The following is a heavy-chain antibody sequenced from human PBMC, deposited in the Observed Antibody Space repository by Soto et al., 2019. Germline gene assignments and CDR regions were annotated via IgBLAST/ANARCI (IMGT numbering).Heavy chain of an antibody. Sequence: EVKLLESGGGLVQPGGSMRLSCEASGFPFWTYSMSWVRQAPRKGLEWVSGISGSGTATYYTDSVKGRFTVSRDNSKNTLFLQMDSLRVDDTGVYYCALTRRSSLLEVAGPGFEYWGQGTLVTVS. CDR2: ISGSGTAT. V-gene: IGHV3-23*01. CDR1: GFPFWTYS. J-gene: IGHJ4*02. CDR3: ALTRRSSLLEVAGPGFEY. D-gene: IGHD6-19*01.